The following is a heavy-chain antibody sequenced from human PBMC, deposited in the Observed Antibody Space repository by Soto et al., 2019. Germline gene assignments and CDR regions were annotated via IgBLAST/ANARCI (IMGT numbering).Heavy chain of an antibody. CDR3: ARDQSGAADI. V-gene: IGHV4-34*10. Sequence: PSETLSLTCAVYGGSFSGYYWSWIRQPPGKGLEWIGEINHSGSTNYNPSLKSRITMSIDTSKRQFSLNLKFVTAADTAVYFCARDQSGAADIWGQGTMVTVSS. D-gene: IGHD7-27*01. J-gene: IGHJ3*02. CDR2: INHSGST. CDR1: GGSFSGYY.